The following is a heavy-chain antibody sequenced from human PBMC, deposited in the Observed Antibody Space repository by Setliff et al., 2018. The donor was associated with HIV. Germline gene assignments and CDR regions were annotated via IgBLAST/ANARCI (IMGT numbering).Heavy chain of an antibody. CDR3: AGGDSRGLLHFDM. CDR2: ISAYNGKT. Sequence: ASVKVSCKASGYSFTTYAISWVRQAPGQGLEWMGWISAYNGKTLYAQKFQGRVTMTTDTSTNTAYMDLRSLRSDDTAVYYCAGGDSRGLLHFDMWGQGTMVTVSS. D-gene: IGHD3-22*01. J-gene: IGHJ3*02. CDR1: GYSFTTYA. V-gene: IGHV1-18*01.